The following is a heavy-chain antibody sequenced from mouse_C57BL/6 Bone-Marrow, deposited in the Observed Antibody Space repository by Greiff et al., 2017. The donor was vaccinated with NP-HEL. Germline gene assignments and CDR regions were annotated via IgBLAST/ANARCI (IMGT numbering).Heavy chain of an antibody. J-gene: IGHJ3*01. CDR1: GYTFTSYW. CDR3: ARWDYGSSPFAY. CDR2: IHPNSGST. D-gene: IGHD1-1*01. Sequence: QVQLQQPGAELVKPGASVKLSCKASGYTFTSYWMHWVKQRPGQGLERIGMIHPNSGSTNYNEKFKSKATLTVDKSSSTAYMQLSSLTSEDSAVYYCARWDYGSSPFAYWGQGTLVTVSA. V-gene: IGHV1-64*01.